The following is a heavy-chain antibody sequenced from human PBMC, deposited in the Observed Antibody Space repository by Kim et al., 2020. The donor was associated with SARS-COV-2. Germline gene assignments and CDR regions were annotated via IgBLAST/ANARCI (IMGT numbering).Heavy chain of an antibody. Sequence: GGSLRLSFAASGFTFSSYAMSWVRQAPGKGLEWVSAISGSGGSTYYADSVKGRFTISRDNSKNTLYLQMNSLRAEDTAVYYCAKVPSLYDFWSGPDAFDIWGQGTMVTVSS. J-gene: IGHJ3*02. CDR1: GFTFSSYA. D-gene: IGHD3-3*01. CDR2: ISGSGGST. V-gene: IGHV3-23*01. CDR3: AKVPSLYDFWSGPDAFDI.